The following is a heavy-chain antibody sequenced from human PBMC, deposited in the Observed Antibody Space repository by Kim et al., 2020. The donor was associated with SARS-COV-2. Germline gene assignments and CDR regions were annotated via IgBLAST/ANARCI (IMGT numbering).Heavy chain of an antibody. CDR3: ARGKVRTPRIYFDY. D-gene: IGHD3-10*01. CDR2: INHSGST. V-gene: IGHV4-34*01. Sequence: SETLSLTCAVYGGSFSGYYWSWIRQPPGKGLEWIGEINHSGSTNYNPSLKSRVTISVDTSKNQFSLKLSSVTAADTAVYYCARGKVRTPRIYFDYWGQGTLVTVSS. J-gene: IGHJ4*02. CDR1: GGSFSGYY.